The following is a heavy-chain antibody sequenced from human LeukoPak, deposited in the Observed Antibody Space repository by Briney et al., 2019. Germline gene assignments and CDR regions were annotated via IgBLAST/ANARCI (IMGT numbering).Heavy chain of an antibody. Sequence: GGSLRLSCAASGFTFTDFYMSWIRQAPGKGLEWLSDISRSSTDTNYADSVKGRFTISRDNAKNSLFLQLNSLRAEDTAVYYCARKTYYYDSGSYSKSYYFNYWGQGTLVTVSS. J-gene: IGHJ4*02. CDR3: ARKTYYYDSGSYSKSYYFNY. D-gene: IGHD3-10*01. V-gene: IGHV3-11*06. CDR1: GFTFTDFY. CDR2: ISRSSTDT.